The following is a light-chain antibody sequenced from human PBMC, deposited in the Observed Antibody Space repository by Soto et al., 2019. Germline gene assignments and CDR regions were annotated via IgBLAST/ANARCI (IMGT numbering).Light chain of an antibody. J-gene: IGLJ2*01. Sequence: QSALTQTASVSGSPGQSITISCTGTSSDVGAYNFVSWYQQHPGKAPKLMIYDVTNRPSGVSSRFSGSKSGNTASLAISGLQAEDEADYYCSSYTTRNTLVFGGGTKLTVL. CDR3: SSYTTRNTLV. CDR2: DVT. CDR1: SSDVGAYNF. V-gene: IGLV2-14*03.